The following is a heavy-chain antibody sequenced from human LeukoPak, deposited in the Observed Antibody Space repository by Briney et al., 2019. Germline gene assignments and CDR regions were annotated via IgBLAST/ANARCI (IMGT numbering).Heavy chain of an antibody. CDR2: ISAYSGNT. J-gene: IGHJ4*02. CDR1: GYTFTSYG. CDR3: ARDVDYDFWSGYYPPDY. V-gene: IGHV1-18*01. Sequence: ASVKVSCKASGYTFTSYGICWVRQAPGQGLEWMGWISAYSGNTKYSQKFQGRVTMTTDTSTSTAYMELRTLTSDDTAVYYCARDVDYDFWSGYYPPDYWGQGTLVTVSS. D-gene: IGHD3-3*01.